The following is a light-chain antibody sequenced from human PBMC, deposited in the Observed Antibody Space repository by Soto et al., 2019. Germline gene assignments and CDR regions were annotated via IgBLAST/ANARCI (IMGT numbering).Light chain of an antibody. Sequence: MTQSPLSLPVTLGQPASISCRSNQSLVHSDGIAYFSWYQQKPGKAPKLLIYAASSLQSGVPSRFSGSGSGTDFTLTISSLQPEDFATYYCLQDYNYPRTFGQGTKVDIK. CDR2: AAS. CDR1: QSLVHSDGIAY. J-gene: IGKJ1*01. CDR3: LQDYNYPRT. V-gene: IGKV1-6*02.